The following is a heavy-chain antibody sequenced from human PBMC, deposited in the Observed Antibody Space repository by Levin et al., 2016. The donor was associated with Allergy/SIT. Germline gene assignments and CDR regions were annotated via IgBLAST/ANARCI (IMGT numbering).Heavy chain of an antibody. D-gene: IGHD3-22*01. CDR3: ASGAVVVIHFDY. Sequence: WIRQPPGKGLEWVSAISGSGGSTYYADSVKGRFTISRDNSKNTLYLQMNSLRAEDTAVYYCASGAVVVIHFDYWGQGTLVTVSS. J-gene: IGHJ4*02. V-gene: IGHV3-23*01. CDR2: ISGSGGST.